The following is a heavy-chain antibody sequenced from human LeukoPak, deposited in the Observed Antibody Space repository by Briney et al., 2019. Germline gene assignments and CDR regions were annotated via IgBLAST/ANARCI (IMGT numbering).Heavy chain of an antibody. D-gene: IGHD4-17*01. CDR3: ARGYGDFRVEGRYFHS. Sequence: SSETLSLTCTVSGDSISSGYHYWNWIRQPAGMGLEWIGRIYYSGSTNYNPSLKSRVTISVDTSKNQFSLNLSSVTAADTAVYYCARGYGDFRVEGRYFHSWGQGTLVTVSS. V-gene: IGHV4-61*10. J-gene: IGHJ4*02. CDR1: GDSISSGYHY. CDR2: IYYSGST.